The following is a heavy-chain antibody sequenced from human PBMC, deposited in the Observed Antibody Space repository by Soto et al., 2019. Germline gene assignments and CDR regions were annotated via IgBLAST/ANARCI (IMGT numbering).Heavy chain of an antibody. CDR2: INAGNGNT. CDR1: GYTFTSYA. V-gene: IGHV1-3*01. D-gene: IGHD2-2*01. J-gene: IGHJ4*02. CDR3: AWTLILGYCSSTSCHRTFDY. Sequence: ASVKVSFKASGYTFTSYAMHWVRQAPGQRLEWIGWINAGNGNTKYSQKFQGRVTITRDTSASTAYMELSSLRSEDTAVYYCAWTLILGYCSSTSCHRTFDYWGQGTLVTVSS.